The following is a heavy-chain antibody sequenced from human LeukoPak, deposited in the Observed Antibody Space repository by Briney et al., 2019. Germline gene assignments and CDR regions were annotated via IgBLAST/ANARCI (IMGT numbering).Heavy chain of an antibody. Sequence: ASVTVSCKASGYTFTSYGISWVRQAPGQGLEWMGWTSAYNGNTNYAQKLQGRVTIATDTTTSTAYMELRSLRSDDPAVYYCARDSVVGQQLVSSDNWFDPWGQGTLVTVS. J-gene: IGHJ5*02. CDR2: TSAYNGNT. D-gene: IGHD6-13*01. V-gene: IGHV1-18*01. CDR1: GYTFTSYG. CDR3: ARDSVVGQQLVSSDNWFDP.